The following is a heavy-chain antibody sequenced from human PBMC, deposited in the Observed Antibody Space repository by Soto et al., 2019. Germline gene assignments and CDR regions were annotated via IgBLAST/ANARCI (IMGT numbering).Heavy chain of an antibody. CDR2: TIPMFGTT. D-gene: IGHD3-22*01. J-gene: IGHJ6*02. CDR3: TRCGIRYHSIGYYLGIDGMDV. CDR1: GGTFNNYA. V-gene: IGHV1-69*12. Sequence: QVQLVQSGAEVKKPESSVRVSCKASGGTFNNYAITWARQAPGQGLEWLGGTIPMFGTTNYAEKFQGRVTITADESTNTAYMELSSLRSEDTAIYYCTRCGIRYHSIGYYLGIDGMDVWGQGTTVIVSS.